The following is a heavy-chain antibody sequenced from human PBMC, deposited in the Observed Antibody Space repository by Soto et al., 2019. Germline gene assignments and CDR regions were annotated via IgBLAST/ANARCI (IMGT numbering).Heavy chain of an antibody. J-gene: IGHJ3*02. D-gene: IGHD5-12*01. CDR1: GGTFSSYA. CDR2: IIPIFGTA. V-gene: IGHV1-69*06. Sequence: SVKVSCKASGGTFSSYAISWVRQAPGQGLEWMGGIIPIFGTANYAQKFQGRVTITADKSTSTAYMELSSLRSEDTAVYYCATRDGYNYGAFDIWGQGTMVTVSS. CDR3: ATRDGYNYGAFDI.